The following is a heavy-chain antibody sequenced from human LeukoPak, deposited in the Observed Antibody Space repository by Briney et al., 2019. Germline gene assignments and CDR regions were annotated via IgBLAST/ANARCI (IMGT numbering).Heavy chain of an antibody. Sequence: GGSLRLSCAASGFTFSNYEMSWVRQAPGKGLEWVSYIGSSGSTIYYADSVKGRFTISRDNAKNSLFLQMSGLRAEDTAVYYCARDMGNYFDYWGQGALVTVSS. D-gene: IGHD3-10*01. J-gene: IGHJ4*02. CDR2: IGSSGSTI. CDR1: GFTFSNYE. V-gene: IGHV3-48*03. CDR3: ARDMGNYFDY.